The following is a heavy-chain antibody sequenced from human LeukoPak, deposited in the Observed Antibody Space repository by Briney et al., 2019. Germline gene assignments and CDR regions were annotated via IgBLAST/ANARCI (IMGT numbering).Heavy chain of an antibody. CDR3: ARERDSKPNWFDT. CDR1: GYTFTSYS. V-gene: IGHV1-18*04. D-gene: IGHD6-13*01. Sequence: ASVTVTFKASGYTFTSYSNSWVRQAPGQGHERMGWISAYNGNTNYAQKLQGRVTMTTDTSTSTAYMELRSLRAEDTAVYYCARERDSKPNWFDTWGQGTLVTVSS. CDR2: ISAYNGNT. J-gene: IGHJ5*02.